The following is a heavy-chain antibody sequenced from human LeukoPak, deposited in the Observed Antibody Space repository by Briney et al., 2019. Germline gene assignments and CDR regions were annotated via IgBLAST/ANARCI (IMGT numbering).Heavy chain of an antibody. CDR1: GFTFSSYA. CDR3: AKDYFGSGSYYNANPYYFDY. D-gene: IGHD3-10*01. CDR2: ISGSGGST. J-gene: IGHJ4*02. V-gene: IGHV3-23*01. Sequence: GGSLRLSCAASGFTFSSYAMSWVRQAPGKGLEWVSAISGSGGSTYYADSVKGRFTISRDNSENTLHLQMNTLRAEDTAVYYCAKDYFGSGSYYNANPYYFDYWGQGTLVTVSS.